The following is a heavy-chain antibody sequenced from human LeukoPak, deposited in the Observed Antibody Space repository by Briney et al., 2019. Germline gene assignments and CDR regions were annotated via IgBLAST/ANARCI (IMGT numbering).Heavy chain of an antibody. V-gene: IGHV1-24*01. J-gene: IGHJ6*03. CDR2: FHPEDGET. Sequence: ASVKVSCKVSGYTLTELSLHWVRQAPGKGLEWMGGFHPEDGETIYAQKFQGRVTMTEDTSTDTAYMELSGLRSEDAAVYYCATITGSGIRGYYYYYYMDVWGKGTPVTISS. D-gene: IGHD3-10*01. CDR3: ATITGSGIRGYYYYYYMDV. CDR1: GYTLTELS.